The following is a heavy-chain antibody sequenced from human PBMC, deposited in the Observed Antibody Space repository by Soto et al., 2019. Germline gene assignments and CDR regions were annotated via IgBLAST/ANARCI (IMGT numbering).Heavy chain of an antibody. CDR1: GFTFSSYW. CDR2: IKQDGSEK. V-gene: IGHV3-7*01. J-gene: IGHJ5*02. D-gene: IGHD1-1*01. CDR3: ARDGHWPDPPHNLFDP. Sequence: EVQLVESGGGLAQPGGSLRLSCAASGFTFSSYWMSWVRQAPGKGLEWVANIKQDGSEKYYVDSVKGRFTISRDNAKNSLYLQMNSLRAKDTAVYYCARDGHWPDPPHNLFDPWGQGTLVTVSS.